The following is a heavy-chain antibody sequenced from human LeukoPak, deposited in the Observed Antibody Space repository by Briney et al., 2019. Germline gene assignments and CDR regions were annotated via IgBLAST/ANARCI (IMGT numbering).Heavy chain of an antibody. V-gene: IGHV1-2*02. J-gene: IGHJ3*02. D-gene: IGHD6-19*01. Sequence: ASVKVSCKTSGYTFTGYYMHWVRQAPGQGLEWMGWINPNSGGTNYAQKFQGRVTMTRDTSISTAYMELSRLRSDDTVVYYCAIYGSWLVRGSNAFDIWGQGTMVTVSS. CDR2: INPNSGGT. CDR1: GYTFTGYY. CDR3: AIYGSWLVRGSNAFDI.